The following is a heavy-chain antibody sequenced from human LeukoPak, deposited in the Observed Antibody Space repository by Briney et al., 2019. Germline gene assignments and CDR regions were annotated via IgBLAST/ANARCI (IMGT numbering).Heavy chain of an antibody. D-gene: IGHD3-10*01. CDR1: GGSISSYY. J-gene: IGHJ4*02. V-gene: IGHV4-59*12. Sequence: SETLSLTCTDSGGSISSYYWSWIRQPPGKGLEWIGYIYYSGSTNYNPSLKSRVTISVDTSKNQFSLKLTSVTAADTAVYYCARPRIPTVGSGLDSWGQGSLVTVSS. CDR2: IYYSGST. CDR3: ARPRIPTVGSGLDS.